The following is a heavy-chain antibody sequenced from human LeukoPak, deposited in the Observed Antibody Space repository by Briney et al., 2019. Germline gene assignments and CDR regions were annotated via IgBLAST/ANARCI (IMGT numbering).Heavy chain of an antibody. V-gene: IGHV3-11*01. CDR2: IISSGSTI. CDR3: AKADVLLWFGELPAFDY. J-gene: IGHJ4*02. CDR1: GFTFSDYY. Sequence: PGGSLRLSCAASGFTFSDYYVSWIRQAPGKGLEWVSYIISSGSTIYYADSVKGRFTISRDNSKNTLYLQMNSLRAEDAAVYYCAKADVLLWFGELPAFDYWGQGTMVTVSS. D-gene: IGHD3-10*01.